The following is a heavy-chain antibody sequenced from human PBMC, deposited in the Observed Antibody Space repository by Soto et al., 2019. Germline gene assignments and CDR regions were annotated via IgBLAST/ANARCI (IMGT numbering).Heavy chain of an antibody. CDR2: IYHSGST. V-gene: IGHV4-4*02. CDR1: GGSISSSNW. J-gene: IGHJ3*02. Sequence: SETLSLTCAVSGGSISSSNWWSWVRHPPGKGREWIGEIYHSGSTNYNPSLKSRVTISVDKSKNQFSLKLSSVTAADTAVYYCAFDSSGYKSRSYDFDIWGQGTMVT. D-gene: IGHD3-22*01. CDR3: AFDSSGYKSRSYDFDI.